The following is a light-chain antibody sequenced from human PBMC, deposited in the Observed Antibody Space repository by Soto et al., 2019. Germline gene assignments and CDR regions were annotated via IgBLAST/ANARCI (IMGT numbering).Light chain of an antibody. J-gene: IGLJ1*01. V-gene: IGLV1-40*01. CDR3: LSYDSSLSGWV. Sequence: QSVLTQPPSVSGAPGQRVTISCTGSSSNIGAGYDVHWYQQLPGTAPKLLIYGNSNRPSGVPDLFSGSKSGTSASLAITGLQAEDEADYYCLSYDSSLSGWVFGTGTKLTVL. CDR2: GNS. CDR1: SSNIGAGYD.